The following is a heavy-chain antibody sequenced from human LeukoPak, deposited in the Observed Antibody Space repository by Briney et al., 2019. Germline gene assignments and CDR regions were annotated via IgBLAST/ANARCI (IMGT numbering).Heavy chain of an antibody. CDR1: GFTFSSYS. J-gene: IGHJ3*02. CDR2: ISSSSSTI. V-gene: IGHV3-48*02. D-gene: IGHD2-21*02. CDR3: ARVREAYCGGDCHDAFDI. Sequence: PGGSLRLSCAASGFTFSSYSMNWVRQAPGKGLEWVSSISSSSSTIYYADSVKGRFTISRDNAKNSLYLQMNSLRDEDTAVYYCARVREAYCGGDCHDAFDIWGQGTMVTVSS.